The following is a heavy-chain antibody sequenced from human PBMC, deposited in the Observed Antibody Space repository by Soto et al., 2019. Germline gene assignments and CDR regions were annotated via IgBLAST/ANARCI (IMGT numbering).Heavy chain of an antibody. D-gene: IGHD3-9*01. V-gene: IGHV1-18*01. J-gene: IGHJ1*01. CDR1: GYTFTIYG. CDR2: ISAYNGNT. CDR3: ARFDAPDYDILTGYYMIAEYFQH. Sequence: ASVKVSCKASGYTFTIYGISWVRQAPGQGLEWMGWISAYNGNTNYAQKLQGRVTMTTDTSTSTAYMELRSLRSDDTAVYYCARFDAPDYDILTGYYMIAEYFQHWGQGTLVTVSS.